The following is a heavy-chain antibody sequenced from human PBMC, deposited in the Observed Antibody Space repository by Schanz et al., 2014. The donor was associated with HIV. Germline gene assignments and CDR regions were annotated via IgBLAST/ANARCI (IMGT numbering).Heavy chain of an antibody. V-gene: IGHV1-18*04. J-gene: IGHJ4*02. CDR1: GYTFTNYF. CDR2: ISAYNGNT. Sequence: QVQLVQSGAEVKKPGASVKVSCKASGYTFTNYFIHWVRQAPGQGLEWMGWISAYNGNTNYAQKLQGRVTTTTDASTSTAYMDLRSLRSDDTAVYYCARGAAEMATMTPWRYWGEGTLVTVSS. CDR3: ARGAAEMATMTPWRY. D-gene: IGHD5-12*01.